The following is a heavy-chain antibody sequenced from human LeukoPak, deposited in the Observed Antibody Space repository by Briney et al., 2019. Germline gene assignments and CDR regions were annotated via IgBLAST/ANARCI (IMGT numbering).Heavy chain of an antibody. J-gene: IGHJ6*02. CDR3: AKGLAAALYYYYGMDV. D-gene: IGHD6-13*01. CDR1: GFTFSSYA. V-gene: IGHV3-23*01. Sequence: GGSLRLSCAASGFTFSSYAMSQVRQAPGKGLEWVSAISGSGGSTYYADSVKGRFTISRDSSKNTLYLQMNSLRAEDTAVYYCAKGLAAALYYYYGMDVWGQGTTVTVSS. CDR2: ISGSGGST.